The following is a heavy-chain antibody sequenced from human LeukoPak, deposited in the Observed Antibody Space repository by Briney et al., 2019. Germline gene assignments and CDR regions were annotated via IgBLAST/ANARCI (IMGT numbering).Heavy chain of an antibody. Sequence: GGSLRLSCAASGFTFSSYPMSWVRQAPGKGLEWVSAISGSGGSTYYADSVKGRFTISRDNSKNTLYLQMNSLRAEDTAVYYCAKDQVGFTMIVVVIKWGAFDIWGQGTMVTVSS. CDR2: ISGSGGST. V-gene: IGHV3-23*01. J-gene: IGHJ3*02. CDR1: GFTFSSYP. D-gene: IGHD3-22*01. CDR3: AKDQVGFTMIVVVIKWGAFDI.